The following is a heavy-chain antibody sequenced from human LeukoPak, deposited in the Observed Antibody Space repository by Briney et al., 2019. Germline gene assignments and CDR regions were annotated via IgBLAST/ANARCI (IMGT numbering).Heavy chain of an antibody. V-gene: IGHV4-34*01. CDR1: GGSFSGYF. D-gene: IGHD3-3*01. CDR2: INHSGST. J-gene: IGHJ5*02. CDR3: ARGLGIFGVSWFDP. Sequence: SETLSLTCAVYGGSFSGYFWSWIRQPPGKGLEWIGEINHSGSTNYNPSLKSRVTISVDASKNQFSLKLSSVTAADTAVYYCARGLGIFGVSWFDPWGQETLVTVSS.